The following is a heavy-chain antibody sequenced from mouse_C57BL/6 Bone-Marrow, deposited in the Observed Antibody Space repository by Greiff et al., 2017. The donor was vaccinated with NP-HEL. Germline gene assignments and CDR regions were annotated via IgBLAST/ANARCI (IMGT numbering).Heavy chain of an antibody. Sequence: QVQLKESGPELVKPGASVKISCKASGYSFTSYYIHWVKQRPGQGLEWIGWIYPGSGNTKYNEKFKGKATLTADTSSSTAYMQLSSLTSEDSAFYYCANPLDSSGYDWYFDVWGTGTTVTVSS. V-gene: IGHV1-66*01. CDR1: GYSFTSYY. CDR2: IYPGSGNT. CDR3: ANPLDSSGYDWYFDV. J-gene: IGHJ1*03. D-gene: IGHD3-2*02.